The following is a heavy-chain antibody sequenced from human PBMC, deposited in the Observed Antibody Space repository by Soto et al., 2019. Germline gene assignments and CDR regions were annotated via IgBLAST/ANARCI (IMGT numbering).Heavy chain of an antibody. CDR3: ARRYGSCFDY. V-gene: IGHV4-30-4*08. D-gene: IGHD5-18*01. J-gene: IGHJ4*02. CDR1: GGSISSSSYY. CDR2: IYYSGST. Sequence: PSETLSLTCTVSGGSISSSSYYWGWIRHPPGKGLEWIGYIYYSGSTYYNPSLKSRVTISVDTSKNQFSLKLSSVTAADTAVYYCARRYGSCFDYWGQGTLVTVSS.